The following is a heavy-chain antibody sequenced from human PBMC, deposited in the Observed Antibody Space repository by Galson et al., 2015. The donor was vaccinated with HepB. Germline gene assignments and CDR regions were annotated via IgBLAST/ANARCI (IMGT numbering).Heavy chain of an antibody. CDR1: GFSFSRYW. CDR2: IREDGSEK. CDR3: VRDGGDHYDTSGTYYPKNTFDI. J-gene: IGHJ3*02. V-gene: IGHV3-7*01. Sequence: SLRLSCAASGFSFSRYWMSWVRQAPGKGLEWVANIREDGSEKYYVDSVKGRFTISRDNANSLFLQMNSLRVEDTAVYYCVRDGGDHYDTSGTYYPKNTFDIWGQGTRVTVSS. D-gene: IGHD3-22*01.